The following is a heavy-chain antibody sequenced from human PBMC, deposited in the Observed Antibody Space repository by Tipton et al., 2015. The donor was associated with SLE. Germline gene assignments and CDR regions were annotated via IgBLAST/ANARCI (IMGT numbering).Heavy chain of an antibody. J-gene: IGHJ4*02. CDR2: ISSSSSYI. CDR3: ARGQAAAGLFDY. CDR1: GFTFSSYG. D-gene: IGHD6-13*01. Sequence: SLRLSCAASGFTFSSYGMHWVRQAPGKGLEWVSSISSSSSYIYYADSVKGRFTISRDNAKNSLYLQMNSLRAEDTAVYYCARGQAAAGLFDYWGQGTLVTVSS. V-gene: IGHV3-21*01.